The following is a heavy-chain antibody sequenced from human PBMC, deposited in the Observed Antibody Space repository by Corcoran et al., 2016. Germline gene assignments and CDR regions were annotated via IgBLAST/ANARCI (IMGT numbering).Heavy chain of an antibody. CDR1: GFTFSNSW. V-gene: IGHV3-15*01. CDR2: IKSKTDGGTT. CDR3: TTDPFIHIAARPPQSDDY. J-gene: IGHJ4*02. Sequence: EVQLVESGGGLVKPGGSLRLSCAASGFTFSNSWMSWVRQAPGKGLEWVGRIKSKTDGGTTDYAAPMKGRFTISRDDSKNTLYLQMNSLKTDDTAVYYCTTDPFIHIAARPPQSDDYCGQGTLVTVSS. D-gene: IGHD6-6*01.